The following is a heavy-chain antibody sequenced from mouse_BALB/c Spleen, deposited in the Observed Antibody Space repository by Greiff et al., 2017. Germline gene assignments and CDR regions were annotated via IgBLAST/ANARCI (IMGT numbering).Heavy chain of an antibody. CDR1: GFTFSSYA. D-gene: IGHD1-1*01. CDR2: ISSGGST. V-gene: IGHV5-6-5*01. Sequence: EVQRVESGGGLVKPGGSLKLSCAAPGFTFSSYAMSWVRQTPEKRLEWVASISSGGSTYYPDSVKGRFTISRDNARDILYLQMSSLRSEDTAMYYCARTGTKVGPDYWGQGTTLTVSS. J-gene: IGHJ2*01. CDR3: ARTGTKVGPDY.